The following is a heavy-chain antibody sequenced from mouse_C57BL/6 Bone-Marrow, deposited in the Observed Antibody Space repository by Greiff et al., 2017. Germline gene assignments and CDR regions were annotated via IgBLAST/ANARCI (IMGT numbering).Heavy chain of an antibody. CDR3: TRWGLRRRGFDY. Sequence: VQLQQSGAELVRPGASVTLSCKASGYTFTDYEMHWVKQTPVHGLEWIGAIDPETGGTAYNQKFKGKAILTADKSSSTAYMELRSLTSEDSAVYYCTRWGLRRRGFDYWGQGTTLTVSS. CDR2: IDPETGGT. CDR1: GYTFTDYE. V-gene: IGHV1-15*01. J-gene: IGHJ2*01. D-gene: IGHD2-4*01.